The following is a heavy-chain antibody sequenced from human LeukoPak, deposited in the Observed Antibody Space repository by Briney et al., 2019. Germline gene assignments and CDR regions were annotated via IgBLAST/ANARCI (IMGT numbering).Heavy chain of an antibody. CDR3: ARCRRRQWLVQAGWFDR. Sequence: SETLFLTCAVYGGSFSGYYWSWIRQPPGKGLEWIGEINHSGSTNYNPSLKSRVTISVDTSKNQFSLKLSPVTAADTAVYYCARCRRRQWLVQAGWFDRWGQGTLVTVSS. J-gene: IGHJ5*02. CDR2: INHSGST. CDR1: GGSFSGYY. V-gene: IGHV4-34*01. D-gene: IGHD6-19*01.